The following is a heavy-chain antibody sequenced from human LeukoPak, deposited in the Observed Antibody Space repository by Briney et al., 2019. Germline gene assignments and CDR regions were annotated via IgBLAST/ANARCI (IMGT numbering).Heavy chain of an antibody. D-gene: IGHD3-10*01. V-gene: IGHV3-48*01. Sequence: GGSLRLSCAASGFTFNTYSMNWVRQAPGKGLEWVSYIDIGSTSIYYADSVKGRFTISRDNAKSSLYLQMNSLRAEDTAVYYCARAMVRGVMDYWGQGTLVTVSS. J-gene: IGHJ4*02. CDR1: GFTFNTYS. CDR2: IDIGSTSI. CDR3: ARAMVRGVMDY.